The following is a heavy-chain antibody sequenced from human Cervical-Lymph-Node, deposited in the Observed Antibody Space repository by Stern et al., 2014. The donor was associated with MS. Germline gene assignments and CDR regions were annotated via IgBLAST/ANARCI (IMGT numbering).Heavy chain of an antibody. CDR3: ARNGHYSSDY. CDR1: GYSISSGHW. Sequence: VQLQESGPGLVKPSGTLSLTCTVSGYSISSGHWWSWVRQPPGKGLEWIGKIIHGGSPSYNPSLGSRVTISIDSSKTQLSLSRTSVTAADTAVYYCARNGHYSSDYWGQGTLVTVSS. CDR2: IIHGGSP. J-gene: IGHJ4*02. V-gene: IGHV4-4*02. D-gene: IGHD6-13*01.